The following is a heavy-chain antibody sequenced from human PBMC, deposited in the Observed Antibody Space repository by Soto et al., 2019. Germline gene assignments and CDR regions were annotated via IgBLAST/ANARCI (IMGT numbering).Heavy chain of an antibody. D-gene: IGHD1-1*01. Sequence: SVKVSCKASGYTFTSYDINWVRQATGQGLEWMGRIIPILGIANYAQKFQGRVTITADKSTSTAYMELSSLRSEDTAVYYCAGKETGSADYWGQGTLVTVSS. V-gene: IGHV1-69*04. CDR3: AGKETGSADY. J-gene: IGHJ4*02. CDR2: IIPILGIA. CDR1: GYTFTSYD.